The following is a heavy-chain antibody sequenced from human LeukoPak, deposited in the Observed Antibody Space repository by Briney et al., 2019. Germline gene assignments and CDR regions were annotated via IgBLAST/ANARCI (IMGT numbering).Heavy chain of an antibody. J-gene: IGHJ4*02. CDR1: GYTFTSYG. V-gene: IGHV1-46*01. CDR3: ARDSSSPPYFDY. D-gene: IGHD6-6*01. CDR2: INPSGGST. Sequence: ASVKVSCKASGYTFTSYGISWVRQAPGQGLEWMGIINPSGGSTSHAQRFQGRVTMTRDTSTSTVYMELSSLRSEDTAVYYCARDSSSPPYFDYWGQGTLVTVSS.